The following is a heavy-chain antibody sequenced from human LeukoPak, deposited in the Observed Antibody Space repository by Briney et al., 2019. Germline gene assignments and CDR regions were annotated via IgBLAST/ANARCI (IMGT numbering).Heavy chain of an antibody. D-gene: IGHD5-24*01. V-gene: IGHV3-NL1*01. J-gene: IGHJ4*02. CDR2: FYKDGRT. Sequence: PGGSLRLSCVTSGFTFSNSGMHWVRQAPGKGLEWVSVFYKDGRTYYADSVKGRFTISRDNSQNTLYLQMNSLRVDDSAVYYCARGDGYNCFDYWGQGTLVTVSS. CDR1: GFTFSNSG. CDR3: ARGDGYNCFDY.